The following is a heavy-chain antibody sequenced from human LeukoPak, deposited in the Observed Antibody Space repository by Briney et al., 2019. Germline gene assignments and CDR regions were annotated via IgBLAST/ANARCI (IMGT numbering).Heavy chain of an antibody. CDR3: ARGRYCSADICSGGDAFDI. J-gene: IGHJ3*02. CDR2: IYTRGST. Sequence: SQTLSLTCTVAGGPINNYYWSWIRQPAGKGLEWIGRIYTRGSTNYNPSLKSRVTMSVDTSKNQFSLKLSSVTAADTAVYYCARGRYCSADICSGGDAFDIWGQGTMVSVSS. V-gene: IGHV4-4*07. D-gene: IGHD2-15*01. CDR1: GGPINNYY.